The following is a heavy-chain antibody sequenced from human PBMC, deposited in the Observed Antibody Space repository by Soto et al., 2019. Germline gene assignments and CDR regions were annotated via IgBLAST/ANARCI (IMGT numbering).Heavy chain of an antibody. CDR1: GFTFSSYA. CDR2: ISGSGGST. J-gene: IGHJ6*02. CDR3: AKTSYDKYYYDSSGPYYYYYGMDV. Sequence: PGGSLRLSCAASGFTFSSYAMSWVRQAPGKGLEWVSAISGSGGSTYYADSVKGRFTISRDNSKNTLYLQMNSLRAEDTAVYYCAKTSYDKYYYDSSGPYYYYYGMDVWGQGTTVTVSS. V-gene: IGHV3-23*01. D-gene: IGHD3-22*01.